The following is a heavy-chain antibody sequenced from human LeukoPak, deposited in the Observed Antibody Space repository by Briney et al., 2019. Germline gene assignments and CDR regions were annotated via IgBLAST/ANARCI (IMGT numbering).Heavy chain of an antibody. D-gene: IGHD6-6*01. CDR2: INPYSGGT. J-gene: IGHJ3*02. CDR3: ARRIAGRLINDAFDI. V-gene: IGHV1-2*02. CDR1: GYTFTRHY. Sequence: ASVKVSCKASGYTFTRHYMHWVRQAPGQGLEWMGWINPYSGGTHYALIFQDRVTMTRDTSISTAYLELSRLRSDDTAVYYCARRIAGRLINDAFDIWGQGTMVTVSS.